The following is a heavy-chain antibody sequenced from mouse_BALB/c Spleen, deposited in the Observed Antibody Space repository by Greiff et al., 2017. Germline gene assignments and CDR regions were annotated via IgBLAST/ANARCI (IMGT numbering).Heavy chain of an antibody. D-gene: IGHD1-2*01. J-gene: IGHJ1*01. V-gene: IGHV5-6-5*01. CDR3: ARASTATCYFDV. CDR1: GFTFSSYA. CDR2: ISSGGST. Sequence: EVQGVESGGGLVKPGGSLKLSCAASGFTFSSYAMSWVRQTPEKRLEWVASISSGGSTYYPDSVKGRFTISRDNARNILYLQMSSLRSEDTAMYYCARASTATCYFDVWGAGTTVTVSS.